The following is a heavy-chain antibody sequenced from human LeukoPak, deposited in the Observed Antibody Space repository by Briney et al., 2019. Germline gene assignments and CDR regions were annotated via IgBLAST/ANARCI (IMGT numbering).Heavy chain of an antibody. V-gene: IGHV1-2*02. Sequence: ASVKVSCKASGYTFTGYYMHWVRQAPGQGLEWMGWINPNSGGTNYAQKFQGRVTTTRDTSISTAYMELSRLRSDDTAVYYCATTPRNPYNWFDPWGQGTLVTVSS. CDR2: INPNSGGT. CDR1: GYTFTGYY. D-gene: IGHD1-14*01. CDR3: ATTPRNPYNWFDP. J-gene: IGHJ5*02.